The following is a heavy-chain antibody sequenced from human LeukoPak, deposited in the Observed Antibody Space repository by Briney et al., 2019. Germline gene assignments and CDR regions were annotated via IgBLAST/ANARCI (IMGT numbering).Heavy chain of an antibody. V-gene: IGHV3-7*01. Sequence: PGGSLRLSCAASGFTFSSYWMSWARQAPGKGLEWVAIINGDGSEKLYVDSVKGRFTISRDNAKNSLYLQTNSLRAEDTAVYYCARGTSGSYDYWGQGTLVTVSS. D-gene: IGHD3-10*01. CDR1: GFTFSSYW. CDR2: INGDGSEK. J-gene: IGHJ4*02. CDR3: ARGTSGSYDY.